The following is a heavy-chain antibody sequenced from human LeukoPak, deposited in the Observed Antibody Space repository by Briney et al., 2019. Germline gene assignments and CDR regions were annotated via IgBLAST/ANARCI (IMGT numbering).Heavy chain of an antibody. Sequence: PGGSLRLSCAASGFTFSSYSMNWVRQAPGKGLEWGSSISSSSSYIYYADSVKGRFTISRDNAKNSLYLQMNSLRAEDTAVYYCARSQAAAGAPYWYFDLWGHGTLVTVSS. V-gene: IGHV3-21*01. CDR2: ISSSSSYI. CDR3: ARSQAAAGAPYWYFDL. D-gene: IGHD6-13*01. J-gene: IGHJ2*01. CDR1: GFTFSSYS.